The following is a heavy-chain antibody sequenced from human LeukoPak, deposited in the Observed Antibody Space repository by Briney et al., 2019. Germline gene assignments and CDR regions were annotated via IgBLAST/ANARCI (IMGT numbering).Heavy chain of an antibody. CDR1: GGSISSGGYY. Sequence: PSETLSLTCTVSGGSISSGGYYWSWLRQHPGQGLEWIGYIYYSGSTYYNPSLKSRVTISVDTSKNQFSLKLSSVTAADTAVYYCARVSSVGATTPQDAFDIWGQGTMVTVSS. V-gene: IGHV4-31*03. CDR2: IYYSGST. CDR3: ARVSSVGATTPQDAFDI. D-gene: IGHD1-26*01. J-gene: IGHJ3*02.